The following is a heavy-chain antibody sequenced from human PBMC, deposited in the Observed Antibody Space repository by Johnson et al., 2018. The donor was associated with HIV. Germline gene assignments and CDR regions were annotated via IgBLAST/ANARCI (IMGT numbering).Heavy chain of an antibody. CDR1: GFTFSSYA. CDR3: AKDLSGYSYGYGAFDI. J-gene: IGHJ3*02. CDR2: ISSNGGST. Sequence: VQLVESGGGLVQPGGSLRLSCAASGFTFSSYAMHWVRQAPGKGLEYVSAISSNGGSTYYANSVKGRFTISRDNSKNTLYLQMGSLRAEDMAVYYCAKDLSGYSYGYGAFDIWGQGTMVTVSS. D-gene: IGHD5-18*01. V-gene: IGHV3-64*01.